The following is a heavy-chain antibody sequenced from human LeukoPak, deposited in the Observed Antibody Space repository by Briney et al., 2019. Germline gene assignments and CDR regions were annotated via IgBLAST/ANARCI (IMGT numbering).Heavy chain of an antibody. CDR2: IYYSGST. V-gene: IGHV4-59*08. J-gene: IGHJ4*02. CDR3: ARHLPGVRYFDY. D-gene: IGHD3-10*01. CDR1: GGSISSYY. Sequence: SETLSLTCTVSGGSISSYYWSWIRQPPGKGLEWIGYIYYSGSTNYNPSLKSRVTISVDTSKNQFSLKPSSVTAADTAVYYCARHLPGVRYFDYWGQGTLVTVSS.